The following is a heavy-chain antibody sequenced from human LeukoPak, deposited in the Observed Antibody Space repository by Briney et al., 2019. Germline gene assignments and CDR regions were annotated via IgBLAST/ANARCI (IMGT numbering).Heavy chain of an antibody. D-gene: IGHD1-26*01. CDR2: MNPNSGNT. V-gene: IGHV1-8*01. Sequence: ASVKVSCKASGYTFTSYDINWVRQATGQGLEWTGWMNPNSGNTGYAQKFQGRVTMTRNTSISTAYMELSSLRSEDTAVYYCARRAVGTDAFDIWGQGTMVTVSS. CDR3: ARRAVGTDAFDI. CDR1: GYTFTSYD. J-gene: IGHJ3*02.